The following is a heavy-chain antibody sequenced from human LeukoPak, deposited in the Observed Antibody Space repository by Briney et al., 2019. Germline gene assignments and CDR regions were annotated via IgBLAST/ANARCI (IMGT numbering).Heavy chain of an antibody. CDR1: GFIFSDYY. CDR3: ARDPGSGYEEHFDY. J-gene: IGHJ4*02. D-gene: IGHD5-12*01. Sequence: GGSLRLSCAASGFIFSDYYMSWIRQAPGKGLEWVSYISSSGSTMYYTDSVKGRFTISRDNAKDSLYLQMNSLRAEDTAVYYCARDPGSGYEEHFDYWGQGTLVAVSS. V-gene: IGHV3-11*01. CDR2: ISSSGSTM.